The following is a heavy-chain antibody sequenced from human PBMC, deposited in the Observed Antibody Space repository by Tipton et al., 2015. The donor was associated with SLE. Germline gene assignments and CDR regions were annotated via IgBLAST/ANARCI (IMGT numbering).Heavy chain of an antibody. J-gene: IGHJ4*02. D-gene: IGHD6-13*01. Sequence: LRLSCTVSGGSISSYYWSWIRQPPGKGLEWIGYIYYSGSTNYNPSLKSRVTISVDTSKNQFSLKLSSVTAADTAVYYCARGRRSSSAGDYWGQGTLVTVSS. CDR1: GGSISSYY. V-gene: IGHV4-59*01. CDR2: IYYSGST. CDR3: ARGRRSSSAGDY.